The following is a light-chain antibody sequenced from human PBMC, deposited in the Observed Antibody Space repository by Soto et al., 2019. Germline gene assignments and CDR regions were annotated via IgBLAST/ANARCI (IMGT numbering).Light chain of an antibody. CDR1: QDISNY. V-gene: IGKV1-33*01. Sequence: DIQMTQSPSSLSASVGDRVTITCQASQDISNYLSWYQQKPGKAPKLLIYDASTLETGVPSRFSGKGSGTDFTFTISSLQPEDIATYYCQQYDTLQFTVGPGTKVHIK. CDR2: DAS. J-gene: IGKJ3*01. CDR3: QQYDTLQFT.